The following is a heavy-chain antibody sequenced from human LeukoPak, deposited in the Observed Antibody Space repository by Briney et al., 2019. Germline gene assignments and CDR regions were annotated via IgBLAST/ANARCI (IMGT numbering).Heavy chain of an antibody. CDR3: ARLSAVRPVIIPYEFDY. Sequence: AETLSLTCTVSGGSISSYYGSWMRQPPGKGLEGIGYIYYSGRTNYNPSLKRRVTISVDTSKNQFSLKVSSVTAADPAVHYCARLSAVRPVIIPYEFDYWAQGNLVPVSS. CDR2: IYYSGRT. V-gene: IGHV4-59*08. D-gene: IGHD3-10*01. CDR1: GGSISSYY. J-gene: IGHJ4*02.